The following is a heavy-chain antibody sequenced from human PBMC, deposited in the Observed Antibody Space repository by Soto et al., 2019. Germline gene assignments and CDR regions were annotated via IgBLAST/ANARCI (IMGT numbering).Heavy chain of an antibody. V-gene: IGHV1-69*01. CDR3: VFGDCTTTSCSYYFYGLDV. Sequence: QVQLVQSGAEVKKPGSSVKVSCKASGGNFRRYAISWVRQAPGQGLEWMGGILPIFGSPSHAQKFQGRVTGTADESTSTAYLELTSLTSEDTAMYYCVFGDCTTTSCSYYFYGLDVWGQGSPVTVSS. CDR1: GGNFRRYA. CDR2: ILPIFGSP. J-gene: IGHJ6*02. D-gene: IGHD2-2*01.